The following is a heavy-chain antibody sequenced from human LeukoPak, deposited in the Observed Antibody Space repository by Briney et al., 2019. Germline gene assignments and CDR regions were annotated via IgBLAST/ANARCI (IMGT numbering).Heavy chain of an antibody. V-gene: IGHV3-30*02. CDR2: IRYDRSNK. CDR1: GFTFSSYG. J-gene: IGHJ4*02. D-gene: IGHD3/OR15-3a*01. Sequence: GGSLRLSCAASGFTFSSYGMHWVRQAPGKGLEWVAFIRYDRSNKYYADSVKGRFTISRDNSKNTLYLQMNSLRAEDTAVYCCAKDFRPFGLRYWGQGTLVTVSS. CDR3: AKDFRPFGLRY.